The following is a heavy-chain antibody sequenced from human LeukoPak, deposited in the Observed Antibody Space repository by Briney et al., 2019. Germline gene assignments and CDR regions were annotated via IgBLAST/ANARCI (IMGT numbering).Heavy chain of an antibody. J-gene: IGHJ4*02. CDR2: ISCSGGST. Sequence: PGGSLRLSCPASGFIFSDYAMSWVRQPPGKGLEWVSTISCSGGSTYYADSVKGRFTISRDNSKNALYLQMNSLRAEDTAVYYCAKGYNSGWYYFDYWGQGTLVTVSS. CDR3: AKGYNSGWYYFDY. V-gene: IGHV3-23*01. D-gene: IGHD6-19*01. CDR1: GFIFSDYA.